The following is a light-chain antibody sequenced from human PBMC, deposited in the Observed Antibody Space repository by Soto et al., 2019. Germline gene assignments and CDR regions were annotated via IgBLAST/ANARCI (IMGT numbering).Light chain of an antibody. Sequence: IVLTQSPGTLSLSPGERATLSCRASQSVSSSYLAWYQQKPGQAPRLLIYGASTRATGIPARFSGSGSGTEFTLIISSLQSEDFAVYYCQQYNEWPETFGHGTKVDIK. CDR2: GAS. V-gene: IGKV3-15*01. CDR3: QQYNEWPET. CDR1: QSVSSSY. J-gene: IGKJ1*01.